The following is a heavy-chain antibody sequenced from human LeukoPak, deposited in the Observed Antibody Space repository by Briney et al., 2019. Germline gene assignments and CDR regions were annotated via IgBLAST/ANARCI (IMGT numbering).Heavy chain of an antibody. CDR1: GFTFSSYG. D-gene: IGHD3-10*01. V-gene: IGHV3-30*03. CDR3: ARTPDLRMVRGVIITDDAFDI. Sequence: GGSLRLSCAASGFTFSSYGMHWVRQAPGKGLEWVAVISYDGSNKYYADSVKGRFTISRDNSKNTLYLQMNSLRAEDTAVYYCARTPDLRMVRGVIITDDAFDIWGQGTMVTVSS. CDR2: ISYDGSNK. J-gene: IGHJ3*02.